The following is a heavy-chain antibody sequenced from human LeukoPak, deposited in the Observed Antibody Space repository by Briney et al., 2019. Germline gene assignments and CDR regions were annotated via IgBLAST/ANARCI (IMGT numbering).Heavy chain of an antibody. CDR1: GFTFSSYA. Sequence: PGGSLRLSCAASGFTFSSYAMSWVRQAPGKGLEWVSAIRDSGSSTHYADSVKGRFTISRDNSKTTLYLQMNSLRAEDTATYYCATGSGNYYYYFDYWGQGTLVTVSS. D-gene: IGHD1-26*01. V-gene: IGHV3-23*01. CDR2: IRDSGSST. CDR3: ATGSGNYYYYFDY. J-gene: IGHJ4*02.